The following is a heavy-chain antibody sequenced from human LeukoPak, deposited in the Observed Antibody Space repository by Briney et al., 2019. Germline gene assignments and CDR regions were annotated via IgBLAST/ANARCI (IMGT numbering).Heavy chain of an antibody. J-gene: IGHJ5*02. Sequence: ASVKVSCKASGYTLIGSYIHWVRQAPGQGLEWMGWINPNSGATKYSQKFKDRVTMTRDPSTSTVYMEVTGLTSDDTAMYYCTRDRGSSDRSWFDPWGQGTLVTVSS. CDR3: TRDRGSSDRSWFDP. CDR1: GYTLIGSY. CDR2: INPNSGAT. V-gene: IGHV1-2*02. D-gene: IGHD3-10*01.